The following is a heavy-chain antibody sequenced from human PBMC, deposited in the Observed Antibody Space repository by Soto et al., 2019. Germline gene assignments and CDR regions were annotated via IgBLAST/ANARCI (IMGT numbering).Heavy chain of an antibody. CDR2: IYHSGST. D-gene: IGHD3-9*01. J-gene: IGHJ6*02. CDR3: ARVGVYDILTGYAYYYYYGMDV. V-gene: IGHV4-4*02. Sequence: SETLSLTCAVSGGSISSSNWWSWVRQPPGKGLEWIGEIYHSGSTNYNPSLKSRVTISVDKSKNQFSLKLSSVTAADTAVYYCARVGVYDILTGYAYYYYYGMDVWGQGTTVTVSS. CDR1: GGSISSSNW.